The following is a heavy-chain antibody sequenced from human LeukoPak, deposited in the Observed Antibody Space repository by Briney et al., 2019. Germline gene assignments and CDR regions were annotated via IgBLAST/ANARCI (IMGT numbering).Heavy chain of an antibody. Sequence: GGSLRLSCAASGFTFSYYAMHWVRQAPGKGLEWVAVISYDGSNKYYADSVKGQVTISRDNSKNTLYLQMNSLRAEDTAVYYCAKDPPDGMDVWGQGTTVTVSS. J-gene: IGHJ6*02. CDR2: ISYDGSNK. CDR1: GFTFSYYA. V-gene: IGHV3-30-3*01. CDR3: AKDPPDGMDV.